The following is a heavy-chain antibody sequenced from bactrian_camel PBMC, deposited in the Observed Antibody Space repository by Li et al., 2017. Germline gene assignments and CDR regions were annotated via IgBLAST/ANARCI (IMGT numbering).Heavy chain of an antibody. CDR3: AAAGGSA. J-gene: IGHJ4*01. D-gene: IGHD5*01. V-gene: IGHV3S53*01. CDR2: IYPSGTT. Sequence: HVQLVESGGNLVQPGGSLRLSCVASKVNVNSNCAAWFRQAPGKEREGVASIYPSGTTYYVDSVKGRFTITQDHRNFTKYLYLQMDSLKTEDTAVYYCAAAGGSAWGQGTQVTVS. CDR1: KVNVNSNC.